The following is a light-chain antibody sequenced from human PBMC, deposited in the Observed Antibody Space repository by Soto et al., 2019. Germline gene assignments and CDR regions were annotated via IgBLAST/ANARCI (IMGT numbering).Light chain of an antibody. CDR1: QSVSSN. Sequence: EIVLTQSPGTLSLSPGERDTVSGRASQSVSSNLAWYQQKPGQASRLLIYGASTRATGIPDRFSGSGSGTHSTITISRLEPGDFAVYYCQPFGGTTFTFGQGTRLDIK. V-gene: IGKV3-20*01. CDR2: GAS. CDR3: QPFGGTTFT. J-gene: IGKJ5*01.